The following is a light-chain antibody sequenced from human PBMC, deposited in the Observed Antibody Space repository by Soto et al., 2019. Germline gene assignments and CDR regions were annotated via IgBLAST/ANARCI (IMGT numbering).Light chain of an antibody. V-gene: IGLV1-44*01. Sequence: QSVLTQPPSASGAPGQRVTSSCSGSSSNIGSGTVNWYQQLPGTAPKLLIYNNNQWASGVPDRFSGSKSGTSASLAISGLQSEDECDYYCAAWDDSLNGLYVFGTGTKVTVL. J-gene: IGLJ1*01. CDR3: AAWDDSLNGLYV. CDR1: SSNIGSGT. CDR2: NNN.